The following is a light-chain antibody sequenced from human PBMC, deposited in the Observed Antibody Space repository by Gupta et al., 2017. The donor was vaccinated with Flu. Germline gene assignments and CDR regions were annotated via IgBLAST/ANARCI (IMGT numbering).Light chain of an antibody. CDR2: AAS. Sequence: IEITQSPSSLSASVGDRVTITCRASQSISSYLNWYQQKPGKAPKLLIYAASSLQSGVPSRFSGSGSGTDFTLTISSLQPEDFATYYCQQSDSTLYTFGQGTKLEIK. J-gene: IGKJ2*01. CDR1: QSISSY. V-gene: IGKV1-39*01. CDR3: QQSDSTLYT.